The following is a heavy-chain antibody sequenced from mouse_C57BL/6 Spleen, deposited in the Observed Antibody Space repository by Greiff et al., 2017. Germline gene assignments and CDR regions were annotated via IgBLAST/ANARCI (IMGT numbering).Heavy chain of an antibody. D-gene: IGHD1-1*01. V-gene: IGHV1-52*01. CDR1: GYTFTSYW. J-gene: IGHJ1*03. CDR3: AREGAVSSHWYFDV. Sequence: QVQLKQPGAELVRPGSSVKLSCKASGYTFTSYWMHWVKQRPIQGLEWIGNIDPSDSETHYNQKFKDKATLTVDKSSSTAYMQLSSLTSEDSAVYYCAREGAVSSHWYFDVWGTGTTVTVSS. CDR2: IDPSDSET.